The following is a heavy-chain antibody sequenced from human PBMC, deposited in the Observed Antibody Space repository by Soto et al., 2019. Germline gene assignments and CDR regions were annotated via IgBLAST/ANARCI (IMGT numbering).Heavy chain of an antibody. Sequence: PGGSLRLSCAASGFTFSNAWMNWVRQAPGKGLEWVGRIKSKTDGGTTDYAAPVKGRFTISRDDSKNTLYLQMNSLKTEDTAVYYCTTDGSGYVLRVDTAMDELDYWGQGTLVTVSS. D-gene: IGHD5-18*01. CDR3: TTDGSGYVLRVDTAMDELDY. V-gene: IGHV3-15*07. CDR2: IKSKTDGGTT. CDR1: GFTFSNAW. J-gene: IGHJ4*02.